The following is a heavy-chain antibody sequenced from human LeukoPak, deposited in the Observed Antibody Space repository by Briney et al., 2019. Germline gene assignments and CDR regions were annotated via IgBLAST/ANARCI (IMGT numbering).Heavy chain of an antibody. J-gene: IGHJ4*02. Sequence: PGGSLRLSCAASGFTFDDYAMHWVRQAPGKGLEWVSGISWNSGSIGYADSVKGRFTISRDNAQNSLYLQMNSLRAEDTALYYCAKDNADYYDSSGYGYFDYWGQGTLVTVSS. D-gene: IGHD3-22*01. V-gene: IGHV3-9*01. CDR1: GFTFDDYA. CDR2: ISWNSGSI. CDR3: AKDNADYYDSSGYGYFDY.